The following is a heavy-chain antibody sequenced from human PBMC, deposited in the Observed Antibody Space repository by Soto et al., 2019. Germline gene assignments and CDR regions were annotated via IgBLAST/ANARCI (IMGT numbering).Heavy chain of an antibody. D-gene: IGHD3-10*01. J-gene: IGHJ6*02. CDR1: GFTFSSYW. CDR2: IKQDGSEK. Sequence: PGGSLRLSCAASGFTFSSYWMSWVRQAPGKGLEWVANIKQDGSEKYYVDSVKGRFIISRDNAKNSLYLQMNSLRAEDTAVYYCARDGYYYGSGSYYALGMDVWGQGTTVTVSS. CDR3: ARDGYYYGSGSYYALGMDV. V-gene: IGHV3-7*01.